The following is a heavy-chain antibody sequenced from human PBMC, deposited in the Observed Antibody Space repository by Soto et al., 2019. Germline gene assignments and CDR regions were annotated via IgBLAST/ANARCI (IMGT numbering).Heavy chain of an antibody. J-gene: IGHJ4*02. Sequence: SETLSLTCAVSGGSMRSGDYSWSWIRQPPGKGLEWIGYIYYSGNTYYNPSLKSRVTISVDRSKNQFSLKLSSVTAAETAVYYCATEAGNNYGSGSLFDYWGQGILVTVSS. V-gene: IGHV4-30-2*01. D-gene: IGHD3-10*01. CDR2: IYYSGNT. CDR1: GGSMRSGDYS. CDR3: ATEAGNNYGSGSLFDY.